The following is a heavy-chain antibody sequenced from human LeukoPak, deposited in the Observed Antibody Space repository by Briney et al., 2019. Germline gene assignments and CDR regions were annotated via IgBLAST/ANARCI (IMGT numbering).Heavy chain of an antibody. J-gene: IGHJ4*02. V-gene: IGHV3-21*01. CDR3: ARDSGSYSSSWSDY. CDR2: ITSSSSYI. Sequence: GGSLGLSCTASGFTFSSYSINWVRQAPGKGLEWVSSITSSSSYIYYTDSVKGRFTISRDNAKNSLYLQMNSLRAEDTAVYYCARDSGSYSSSWSDYWGQGTPVTVSS. D-gene: IGHD6-13*01. CDR1: GFTFSSYS.